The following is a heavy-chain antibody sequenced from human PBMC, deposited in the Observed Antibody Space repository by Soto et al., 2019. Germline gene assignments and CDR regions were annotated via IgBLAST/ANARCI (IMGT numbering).Heavy chain of an antibody. J-gene: IGHJ4*02. CDR2: ISGDGTTT. CDR1: GFSIRKYW. CDR3: AIQDCTNDVCLEAAVTVGGALEY. Sequence: EVQLVESGGGLVQPGEALRLACAASGFSIRKYWMHWVRQAPGKGPVWVPCISGDGTTTDYAGSVKGRFTISRDNAKNTLFLQMDSLRVEDTAIYFCAIQDCTNDVCLEAAVTVGGALEYWGRGAQVTVSS. V-gene: IGHV3-74*01. D-gene: IGHD2-8*01.